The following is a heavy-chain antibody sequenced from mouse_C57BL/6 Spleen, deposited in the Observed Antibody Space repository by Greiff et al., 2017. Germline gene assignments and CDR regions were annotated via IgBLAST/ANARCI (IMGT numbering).Heavy chain of an antibody. J-gene: IGHJ1*03. V-gene: IGHV1-64*01. CDR3: ARWQGRRYFDV. CDR2: IHPNSGST. D-gene: IGHD3-3*01. CDR1: GYTFTSYW. Sequence: VQLQQSGAELVKPGASVKLSCKASGYTFTSYWMHWVKQRPGQGLEWIGMIHPNSGSTNYNEKFKSKATLTVDKSSSTAYMQLSSLTSEDSAVYYCARWQGRRYFDVWGTGTTVTVSS.